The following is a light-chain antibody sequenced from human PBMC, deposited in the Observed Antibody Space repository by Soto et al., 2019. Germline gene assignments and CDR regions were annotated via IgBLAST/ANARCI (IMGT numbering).Light chain of an antibody. Sequence: DIQMTQSPSTLSVSVGDRVTITCRASQSISRYLGWYQQKPGKAPNLLIYDVSILESGVPSRFSGSGSGTEFTLTNSSLQADDFATYYCQQYNSYSSWTFGKGTKVEI. CDR2: DVS. CDR3: QQYNSYSSWT. CDR1: QSISRY. V-gene: IGKV1-5*01. J-gene: IGKJ1*01.